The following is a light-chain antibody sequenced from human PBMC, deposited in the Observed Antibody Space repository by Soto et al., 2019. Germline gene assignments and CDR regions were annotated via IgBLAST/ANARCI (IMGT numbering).Light chain of an antibody. J-gene: IGKJ5*01. V-gene: IGKV3-20*01. CDR1: QSVSNNY. Sequence: VMTQSPDTLSVSPGERGTLSCRASQSVSNNYLAWYQQKPGQAPRLLTYGASNRATGIPGRFSGSGSQTYFTLTISRLEPEDFAVYYCQQYGSSPPITFGQGTRLEIK. CDR2: GAS. CDR3: QQYGSSPPIT.